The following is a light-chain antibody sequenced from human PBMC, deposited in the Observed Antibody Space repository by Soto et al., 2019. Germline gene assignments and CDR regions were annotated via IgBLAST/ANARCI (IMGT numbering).Light chain of an antibody. J-gene: IGLJ2*01. V-gene: IGLV2-14*01. Sequence: QSALTQPASVSGSPGQSVTISCTGTSSDVGGYNYVSWYQQHPGKAPKLMIYDVSNRPSGVSNRFSGTKSGNTASLTISGRQAEDEADYYCSSYTSSSRVFGGGTKRTVL. CDR3: SSYTSSSRV. CDR1: SSDVGGYNY. CDR2: DVS.